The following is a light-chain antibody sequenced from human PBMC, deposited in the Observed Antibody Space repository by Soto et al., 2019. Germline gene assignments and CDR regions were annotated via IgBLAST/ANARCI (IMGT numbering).Light chain of an antibody. Sequence: EIVMTQSPVTLSVSPGERATLSCRASQSVSSNLAWYQQKPGQAPRLLIYGVFNRATGIPARFSGSGSGTEFTLTISSLQSEDFAVYYCQHYNNWPLTFGGGTKVEIK. CDR3: QHYNNWPLT. V-gene: IGKV3-15*01. CDR2: GVF. CDR1: QSVSSN. J-gene: IGKJ4*01.